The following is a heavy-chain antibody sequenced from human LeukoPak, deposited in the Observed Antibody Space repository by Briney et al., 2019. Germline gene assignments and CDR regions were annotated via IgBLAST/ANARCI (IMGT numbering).Heavy chain of an antibody. V-gene: IGHV1-18*01. J-gene: IGHJ4*02. CDR1: GYTFTSYG. Sequence: ASVKVSCKASGYTFTSYGISWVRQAPGQGLEWMGWISAYNGNTNYAQKLQGRVTMTTDTSTSTAYMELRSLRSDDTAVYYCARVFSGVGYVFWGVYYTGGLYNRYFDYGARGPRVPFSS. D-gene: IGHD3-3*01. CDR3: ARVFSGVGYVFWGVYYTGGLYNRYFDY. CDR2: ISAYNGNT.